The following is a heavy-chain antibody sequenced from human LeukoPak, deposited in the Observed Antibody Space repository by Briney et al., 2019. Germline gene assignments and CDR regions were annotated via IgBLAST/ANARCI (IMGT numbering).Heavy chain of an antibody. J-gene: IGHJ5*02. V-gene: IGHV1-69*13. CDR2: IIPIFGTA. D-gene: IGHD3-3*01. CDR1: GGTFSSYA. Sequence: GASVKVSCKASGGTFSSYAISWVRQAPGQGLEWMGGIIPIFGTANYAQKFRGRVTITADESTSTAYMELGSLRSEDTAVYYCAVTIFGVVRWFDPWGQGTLVTVSS. CDR3: AVTIFGVVRWFDP.